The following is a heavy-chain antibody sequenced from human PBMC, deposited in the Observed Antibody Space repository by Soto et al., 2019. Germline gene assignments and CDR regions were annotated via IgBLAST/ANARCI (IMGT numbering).Heavy chain of an antibody. V-gene: IGHV3-30-3*01. J-gene: IGHJ6*02. D-gene: IGHD6-13*01. CDR3: AREIAAAVKIPLHYDYYGMDV. Sequence: QVQLVESGGGVVQPGRSLRLSCAASGFTFSSYAMHWVRQAPGKGLEWVAVISYDGSNKYYADSVKGRFTISRDNSKNTLCLQMNSLRSDDTVVYYCAREIAAAVKIPLHYDYYGMDVWGQGTTVTVSS. CDR2: ISYDGSNK. CDR1: GFTFSSYA.